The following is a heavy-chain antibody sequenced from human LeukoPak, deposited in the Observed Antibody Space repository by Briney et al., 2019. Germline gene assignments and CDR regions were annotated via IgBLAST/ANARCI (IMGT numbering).Heavy chain of an antibody. V-gene: IGHV4-4*07. CDR2: IYTSGST. Sequence: PSETLSLTCTVSGGSISSYYWSGIRQPAGKGLDWIGRIYTSGSTNYNPSLKSRVTMSVDTSKNQFSLKLSSVTAADTAVYYCARDSGGYYDPFFDIWGQGTMVTVSS. J-gene: IGHJ3*02. D-gene: IGHD1-26*01. CDR1: GGSISSYY. CDR3: ARDSGGYYDPFFDI.